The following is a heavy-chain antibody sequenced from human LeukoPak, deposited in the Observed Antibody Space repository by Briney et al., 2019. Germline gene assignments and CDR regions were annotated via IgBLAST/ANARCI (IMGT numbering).Heavy chain of an antibody. J-gene: IGHJ5*02. D-gene: IGHD3-10*01. CDR2: INSDGSST. CDR1: GFTYSSYW. Sequence: GGSLRLSCAASGFTYSSYWMHWVRQAPGKGQVWVSRINSDGSSTSYADSVKGRFTISRDNAKNTLYLQMNSLRAEDTAVYYCARVRITMVRGVPSRWFDPWGQGTLVTVSS. V-gene: IGHV3-74*01. CDR3: ARVRITMVRGVPSRWFDP.